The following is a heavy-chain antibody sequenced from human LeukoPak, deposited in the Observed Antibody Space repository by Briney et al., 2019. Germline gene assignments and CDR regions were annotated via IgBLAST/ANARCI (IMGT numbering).Heavy chain of an antibody. CDR2: IYRRGNA. V-gene: IGHV3-53*01. Sequence: GGSLRLSCAASGLTVTNNYMSWVRQAPGKGLEWVSVIYRRGNAYYADSVKGRFTISRDSSKNTLHLQMNSLRAEDTALYYCAKDGQYYDFWSGRDYFDYWGQGTLVTVSS. CDR1: GLTVTNNY. D-gene: IGHD3-3*01. J-gene: IGHJ4*02. CDR3: AKDGQYYDFWSGRDYFDY.